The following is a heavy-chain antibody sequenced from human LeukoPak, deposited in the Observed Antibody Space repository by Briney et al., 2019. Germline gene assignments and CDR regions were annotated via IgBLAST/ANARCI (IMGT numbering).Heavy chain of an antibody. V-gene: IGHV3-48*03. Sequence: PGGSLRLSCAAYGFTFSSYEMYWVRQAPGKGLEWVSYISSSGSTIYYADSVKGRFTISRDNAKNSLYLQMNSLRAEDTAVYYCARVVPAATGGYFDYWGQGTLVTVSS. J-gene: IGHJ4*02. CDR1: GFTFSSYE. CDR3: ARVVPAATGGYFDY. D-gene: IGHD2-2*01. CDR2: ISSSGSTI.